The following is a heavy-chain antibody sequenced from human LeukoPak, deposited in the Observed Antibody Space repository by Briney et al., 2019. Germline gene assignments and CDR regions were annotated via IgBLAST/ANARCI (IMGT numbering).Heavy chain of an antibody. CDR2: IKSKTDGGTT. D-gene: IGHD4-23*01. V-gene: IGHV3-15*01. CDR3: TTDPADYGGNWFDP. J-gene: IGHJ5*02. Sequence: TGGSLRLSCAASGFTFSNHGMNWVRQAPGKGLEWVGRIKSKTDGGTTDYAAPVKGRFTISRDDSKNTLYLQMNSLKTEDTAVYYCTTDPADYGGNWFDPWGQGTLVTVSS. CDR1: GFTFSNHG.